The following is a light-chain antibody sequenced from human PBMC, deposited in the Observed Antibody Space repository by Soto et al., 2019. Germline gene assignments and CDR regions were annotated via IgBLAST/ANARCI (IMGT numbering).Light chain of an antibody. CDR2: GAS. Sequence: SPTPLPLSDGERATLSCTASQSVSSSYLAWYQQKPGQAPRLLIYGASSRATGIPDRFSGSGSETDFTLTITSLEPEDFAVYFCQQYASSPLTFGGGSIV. V-gene: IGKV3-20*01. CDR3: QQYASSPLT. CDR1: QSVSSSY. J-gene: IGKJ4*01.